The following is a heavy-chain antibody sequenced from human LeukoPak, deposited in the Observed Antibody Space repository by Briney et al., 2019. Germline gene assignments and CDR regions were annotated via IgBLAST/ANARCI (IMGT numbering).Heavy chain of an antibody. CDR2: ISYDGNNK. Sequence: GGSLRLSCAASGFTFSSYAMHWVRQAPGKGLEWVAVISYDGNNKYYADSVKGRFTISRDNSKNTLYLQMNSLRAEDTAVYSCARGPLGYCSGSTCSNFDYWGQGTPVTVSS. CDR3: ARGPLGYCSGSTCSNFDY. J-gene: IGHJ4*02. V-gene: IGHV3-30-3*01. D-gene: IGHD2-15*01. CDR1: GFTFSSYA.